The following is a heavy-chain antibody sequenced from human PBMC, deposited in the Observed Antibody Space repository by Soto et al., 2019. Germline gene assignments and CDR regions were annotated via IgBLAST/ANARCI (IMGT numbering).Heavy chain of an antibody. Sequence: ESGGGVVRPGGSLRLSCAASGFTFDDYGMSWVRQAPGKGLEWVSGINWNGGSTGYADSVKGRFTISRDNAKNSLYLQMNSLRAGDPALYYCARLYSSGWYGPGRYWGQGTLVTVSS. J-gene: IGHJ4*02. CDR2: INWNGGST. V-gene: IGHV3-20*04. CDR1: GFTFDDYG. CDR3: ARLYSSGWYGPGRY. D-gene: IGHD6-19*01.